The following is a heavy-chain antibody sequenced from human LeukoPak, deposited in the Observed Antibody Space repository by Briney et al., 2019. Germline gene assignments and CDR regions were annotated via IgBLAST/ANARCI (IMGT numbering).Heavy chain of an antibody. CDR3: ARYCSSTSCQGSWFDP. CDR1: GGSISSGSYY. D-gene: IGHD2-2*01. CDR2: IYTSGST. V-gene: IGHV4-61*02. J-gene: IGHJ5*02. Sequence: SQTLSLTCTVSGGSISSGSYYWSWIRQPVGKGLEWIGRIYTSGSTNYNPSLKSRVTISVDTSKNQFSLKLSSVTAADTAVYYCARYCSSTSCQGSWFDPWGQGTLVTVSS.